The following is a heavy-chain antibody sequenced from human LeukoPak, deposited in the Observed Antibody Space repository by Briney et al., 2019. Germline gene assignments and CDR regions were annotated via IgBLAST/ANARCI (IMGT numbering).Heavy chain of an antibody. V-gene: IGHV3-20*04. CDR2: INWNGGST. CDR1: GFTFDDYG. D-gene: IGHD3-9*01. Sequence: GGSLRLSCAASGFTFDDYGMSWVRQAPGKGLEWVSGINWNGGSTGYADSVKGRFTISRDNAKNSLHLQMNSLRAEDTALYYCARVTLYYDILTGYYEHYYMDVWGKGTTVTVSS. CDR3: ARVTLYYDILTGYYEHYYMDV. J-gene: IGHJ6*03.